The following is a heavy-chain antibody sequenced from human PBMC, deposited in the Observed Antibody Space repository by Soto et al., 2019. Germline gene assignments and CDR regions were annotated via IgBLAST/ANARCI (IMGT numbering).Heavy chain of an antibody. CDR3: ARRWGGVLDY. Sequence: QVQLQESGPGLVKPSETLSLTCTVSGGSISSYYWSWIRQPPGKGLEWIGYIYYSGSPNYNPSLKSGFTISVDTSKNQFSLKLISVTAADTAVYYCARRWGGVLDYWGQGTLVTVSS. J-gene: IGHJ4*02. V-gene: IGHV4-59*08. CDR1: GGSISSYY. CDR2: IYYSGSP. D-gene: IGHD3-10*01.